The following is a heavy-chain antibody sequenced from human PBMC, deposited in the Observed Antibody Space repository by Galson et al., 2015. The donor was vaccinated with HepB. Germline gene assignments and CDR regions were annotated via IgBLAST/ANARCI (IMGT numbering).Heavy chain of an antibody. Sequence: VKVSCKASGVTFSSHAISWVRQAPGHGLEWMGGIIPMFRTANYAQKFQGRVTITADESSSTAYMELTSLTSEDTAVYYCARQYDSSGFYAYWGQGTLVTVSS. V-gene: IGHV1-69*13. CDR3: ARQYDSSGFYAY. J-gene: IGHJ4*02. CDR1: GVTFSSHA. D-gene: IGHD3-22*01. CDR2: IIPMFRTA.